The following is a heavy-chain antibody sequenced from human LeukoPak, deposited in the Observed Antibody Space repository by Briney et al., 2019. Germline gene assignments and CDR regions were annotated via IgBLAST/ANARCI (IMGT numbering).Heavy chain of an antibody. J-gene: IGHJ4*02. V-gene: IGHV4-34*01. CDR3: ARGRGAARFVTIEFDY. CDR1: GGSFSGYH. D-gene: IGHD6-6*01. CDR2: INHRGST. Sequence: SETLSLTCAVYGGSFSGYHWSWIRQPPGKGLEWIGEINHRGSTNYNPSLKSRVTMSVDTSKNQFSLKLSSVTAADTAVYYCARGRGAARFVTIEFDYWGQGALVTVSS.